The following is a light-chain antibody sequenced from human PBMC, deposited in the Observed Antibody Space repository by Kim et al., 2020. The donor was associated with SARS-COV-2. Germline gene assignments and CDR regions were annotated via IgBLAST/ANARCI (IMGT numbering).Light chain of an antibody. CDR1: RGNMPANY. Sequence: GNPVTISCPPARGNMPANYVQWYPQRPGSAPPIVIYEDSERPSGVPDRFSGSIDTSSSSASLTISGLKTEDEADYYCQSYDISNVIFGGGTQLTVL. CDR3: QSYDISNVI. CDR2: EDS. V-gene: IGLV6-57*03. J-gene: IGLJ2*01.